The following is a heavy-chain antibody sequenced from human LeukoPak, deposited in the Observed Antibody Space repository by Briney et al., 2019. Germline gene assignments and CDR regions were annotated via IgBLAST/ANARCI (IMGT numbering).Heavy chain of an antibody. J-gene: IGHJ1*01. CDR2: INPNSGGT. CDR1: GYAFTGYY. V-gene: IGHV1-2*02. CDR3: ARDGSSSPGYFQH. D-gene: IGHD6-6*01. Sequence: ASVKVSFKASGYAFTGYYMHLVRQAPGQGLEWMGWINPNSGGTNYAQKFQGRVTMTRDTSISTAYMELSRLRSDDTAVYYCARDGSSSPGYFQHWGQGTLVTVSS.